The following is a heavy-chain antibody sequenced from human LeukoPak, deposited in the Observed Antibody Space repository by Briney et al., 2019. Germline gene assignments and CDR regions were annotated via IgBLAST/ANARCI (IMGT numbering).Heavy chain of an antibody. D-gene: IGHD1-26*01. Sequence: GESLQISCQGSGSSFTSYWISWVRQLPGKGLEWMGRIDPSDSYTNYSPSFQGHVTISADKSISTAYLQWSSLKASDTAMYYCATGAGSYIYYYYGMDVWGKGTTVTVSS. J-gene: IGHJ6*04. CDR3: ATGAGSYIYYYYGMDV. CDR2: IDPSDSYT. CDR1: GSSFTSYW. V-gene: IGHV5-10-1*01.